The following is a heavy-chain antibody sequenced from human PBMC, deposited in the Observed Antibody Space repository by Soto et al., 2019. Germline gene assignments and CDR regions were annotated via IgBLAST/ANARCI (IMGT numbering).Heavy chain of an antibody. CDR3: ARKSIAVAGFDY. CDR2: IYYSGST. Sequence: QVQLQESGPGLAKPSETLSLTCTVSGGSISSYYWSWIRQPPGKGLEWLGYIYYSGSTNYNPSLKSRVTISVDTSKNQFSLKLSSVTAADTAVYDCARKSIAVAGFDYWGQGTLVTVSS. J-gene: IGHJ4*02. D-gene: IGHD6-19*01. V-gene: IGHV4-59*01. CDR1: GGSISSYY.